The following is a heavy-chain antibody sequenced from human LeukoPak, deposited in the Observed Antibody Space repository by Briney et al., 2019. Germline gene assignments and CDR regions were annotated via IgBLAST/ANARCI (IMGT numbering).Heavy chain of an antibody. CDR3: ARESSPEDAFDI. CDR1: GFTFSDYY. D-gene: IGHD1-14*01. CDR2: ISSSGSTI. J-gene: IGHJ3*02. V-gene: IGHV3-11*04. Sequence: PGGSLRLSCAASGFTFSDYYMSWIRQAPGKGLEWVSYISSSGSTIYYADSVKGRFTISRDNAKNSLYLQMDSLRAEDTAVYYCARESSPEDAFDIWGQGTMVTVSS.